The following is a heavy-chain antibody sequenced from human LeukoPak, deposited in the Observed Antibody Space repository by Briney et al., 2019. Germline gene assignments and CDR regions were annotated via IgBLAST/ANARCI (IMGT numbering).Heavy chain of an antibody. CDR2: INHSGST. J-gene: IGHJ4*02. Sequence: SETLSLTCAVYGGSFSGYYWSWIRQPPGKGLEWIGEINHSGSTNYNPSLKSRVTISVDTSKNQFSLKLGSVTAADTAVYYCARWILTGYYRPSGFDYWGQGTLVTVSS. CDR3: ARWILTGYYRPSGFDY. D-gene: IGHD3-9*01. V-gene: IGHV4-34*01. CDR1: GGSFSGYY.